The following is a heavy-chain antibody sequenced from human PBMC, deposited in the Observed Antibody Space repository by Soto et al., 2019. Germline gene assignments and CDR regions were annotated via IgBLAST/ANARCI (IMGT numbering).Heavy chain of an antibody. V-gene: IGHV1-69*01. CDR2: IIPIFGTA. D-gene: IGHD3-10*01. J-gene: IGHJ6*02. CDR3: ARPYYYGSGSYLDYGMDV. CDR1: VGTFSSYA. Sequence: QVQLVQSGAEVKKPGSSVKVSCKASVGTFSSYAISWVRQAPGQGLEWMGGIIPIFGTANYAQKFQGRVTITADESTSTAYMELSSLRSEDTAVYYCARPYYYGSGSYLDYGMDVWGQGTTVTVSS.